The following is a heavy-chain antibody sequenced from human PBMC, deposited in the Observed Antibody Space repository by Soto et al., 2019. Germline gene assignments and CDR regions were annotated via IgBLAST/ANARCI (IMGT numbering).Heavy chain of an antibody. J-gene: IGHJ4*02. CDR3: ARGVDSWSGYLF. CDR1: GGSFDGYY. D-gene: IGHD3-3*01. V-gene: IGHV4-34*01. Sequence: SSETLSLTCALYGGSFDGYYWSWIRQSPGKGLEWIGEIHHSGSTKYNPSLKSRVSLSVDTSTKQFSLKLTSVPAADRGVYYCARGVDSWSGYLFWGQGTPVTVS. CDR2: IHHSGST.